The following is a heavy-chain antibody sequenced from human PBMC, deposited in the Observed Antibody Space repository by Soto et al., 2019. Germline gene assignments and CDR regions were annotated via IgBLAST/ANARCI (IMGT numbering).Heavy chain of an antibody. Sequence: SETLSLTCAVYGGSFSGYYWSWIRQPPGKGLEWIGEINHSGSTNYNPSLKSRVTISVDTSKNQFSLKLSSVTAADTAVYYCVRRGMGVTATRPFDYWGQGTLVTVSS. CDR2: INHSGST. J-gene: IGHJ4*02. CDR1: GGSFSGYY. CDR3: VRRGMGVTATRPFDY. D-gene: IGHD2-21*02. V-gene: IGHV4-34*01.